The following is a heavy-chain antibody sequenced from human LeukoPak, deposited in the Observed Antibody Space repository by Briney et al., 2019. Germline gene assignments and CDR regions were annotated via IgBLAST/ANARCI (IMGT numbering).Heavy chain of an antibody. CDR3: AKEIGTGLPFDY. Sequence: PGGSLRLSCAASGFTFSSCGMNWVRQAPGKGLEWVSAISGSGVNTYYADSVKGRFTISRDNSKNTLYLRMNSLRADDTAVYYCAKEIGTGLPFDYWGQGTLVTVSS. V-gene: IGHV3-23*01. J-gene: IGHJ4*02. CDR1: GFTFSSCG. D-gene: IGHD1-7*01. CDR2: ISGSGVNT.